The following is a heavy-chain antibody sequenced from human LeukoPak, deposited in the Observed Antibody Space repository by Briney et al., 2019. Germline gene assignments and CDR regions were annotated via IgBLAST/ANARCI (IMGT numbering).Heavy chain of an antibody. CDR2: INPNSGGT. D-gene: IGHD2-15*01. CDR1: GYTFTGYY. V-gene: IGHV1-2*02. J-gene: IGHJ4*02. Sequence: ASVKVSCKASGYTFTGYYMHWVRQAPGQGLEWMGWINPNSGGTNYAQKFQGRVTMTRDTSNSTAYMELSRLRSDDTAVYYCARDYRVVAAPFDYWGQGTLVTVSS. CDR3: ARDYRVVAAPFDY.